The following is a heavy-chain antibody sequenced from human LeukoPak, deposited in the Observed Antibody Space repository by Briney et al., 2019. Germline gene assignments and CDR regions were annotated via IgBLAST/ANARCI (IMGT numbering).Heavy chain of an antibody. V-gene: IGHV1/OR15-3*02. CDR1: GYTFTDYF. CDR2: INAGNGNT. CDR3: AREALSYDSSGYQLTAFDY. Sequence: ASVKVSCKASGYTFTDYFMNWMRQAPGQRLEWMGWINAGNGNTKYSQKLQGRVTITRDTSASTAYMQLSSLRSEDTAVYYCAREALSYDSSGYQLTAFDYWGQGTLVTVSS. J-gene: IGHJ4*02. D-gene: IGHD3-22*01.